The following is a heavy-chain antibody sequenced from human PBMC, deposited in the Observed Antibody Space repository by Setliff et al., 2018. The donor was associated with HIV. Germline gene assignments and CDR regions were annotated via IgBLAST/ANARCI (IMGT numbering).Heavy chain of an antibody. CDR3: AREGRGDPAVATTRIDY. D-gene: IGHD1-1*01. CDR1: GDSISSGGYY. CDR2: IYYSGAT. V-gene: IGHV4-39*02. J-gene: IGHJ4*02. Sequence: SETLSLTCTVSGDSISSGGYYWSWIRQLPGKGLEWIGYIYYSGATYYNPSLKSRVTISLDTSKTHFYLNLTSVTDADTAVYFCAREGRGDPAVATTRIDYWGQGKLVTVSS.